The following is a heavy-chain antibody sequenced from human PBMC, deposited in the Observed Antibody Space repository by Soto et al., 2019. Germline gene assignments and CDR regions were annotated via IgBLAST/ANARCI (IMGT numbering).Heavy chain of an antibody. CDR3: ARDLYYYDSSGYYRGTRTNYYYYGMDV. D-gene: IGHD3-22*01. CDR2: ISYDGSNK. J-gene: IGHJ6*02. Sequence: PGGSLRLSCAASGFTFSSYAMHWVRQAPGKGLEWVAVISYDGSNKYYADSVKGRFTISRDNSKNTLYLQMNSLRAEDTAVYYCARDLYYYDSSGYYRGTRTNYYYYGMDVWGQGTTVTVSS. CDR1: GFTFSSYA. V-gene: IGHV3-30-3*01.